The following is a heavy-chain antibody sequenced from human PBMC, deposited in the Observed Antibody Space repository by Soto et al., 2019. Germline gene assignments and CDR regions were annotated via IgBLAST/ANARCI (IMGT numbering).Heavy chain of an antibody. D-gene: IGHD3-10*01. CDR3: AKDEEGTYYYGSGSSGYFDY. Sequence: GGSLRLSCAASRFTFSSYAMSWVRQAPGKGLEWVSAISGSGGSTYYADSVKGRFTISRDNSKNTLYLQMNSLRAEDTAVYYCAKDEEGTYYYGSGSSGYFDYWGQGTLVTVSS. CDR2: ISGSGGST. V-gene: IGHV3-23*01. CDR1: RFTFSSYA. J-gene: IGHJ4*02.